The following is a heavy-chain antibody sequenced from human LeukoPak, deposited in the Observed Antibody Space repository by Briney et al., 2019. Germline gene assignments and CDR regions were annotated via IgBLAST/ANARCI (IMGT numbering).Heavy chain of an antibody. Sequence: SESLSLTCTVSGGSISSSSYCWGWIRQPPGLGMEWIGSIYYSGSTYYNPSLKSRVTISVDTSKNQFSLKLSSVTAADTAVYFCAAHGTMIFDYWGQGTLVTVSS. J-gene: IGHJ4*02. CDR2: IYYSGST. CDR1: GGSISSSSYC. V-gene: IGHV4-39*07. CDR3: AAHGTMIFDY. D-gene: IGHD3-22*01.